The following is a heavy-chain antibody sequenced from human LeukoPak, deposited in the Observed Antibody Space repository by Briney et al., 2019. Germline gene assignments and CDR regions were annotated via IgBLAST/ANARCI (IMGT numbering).Heavy chain of an antibody. J-gene: IGHJ1*01. CDR1: GFTFSTYD. D-gene: IGHD4-11*01. V-gene: IGHV3-33*01. Sequence: GGSLRLSCKVSGFTFSTYDMHWVRQAPGKGLEWVAVIWSDGSNKYYTDSVKGRFTISRDNPKNTLYLQMNSLRVEDTAVYHCARGLDLGYFQRWGQGTLVTVSS. CDR2: IWSDGSNK. CDR3: ARGLDLGYFQR.